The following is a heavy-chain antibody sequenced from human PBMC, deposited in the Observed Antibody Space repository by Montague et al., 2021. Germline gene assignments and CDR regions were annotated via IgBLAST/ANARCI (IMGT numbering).Heavy chain of an antibody. J-gene: IGHJ4*02. CDR2: VYYTGTT. D-gene: IGHD2-8*01. CDR3: ARKGTNWDY. CDR1: GDSINFYY. Sequence: SETLSLTCTVSGDSINFYYWSWIRQPPGKGLEWIEYVYYTGTTNYNPSLKSRVTISVDTSRNQFFLNVNSVTAADTAVYYCARKGTNWDYWGQGILVTVSS. V-gene: IGHV4-59*01.